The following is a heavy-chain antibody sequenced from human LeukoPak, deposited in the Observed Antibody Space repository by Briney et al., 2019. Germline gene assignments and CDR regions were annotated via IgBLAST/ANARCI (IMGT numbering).Heavy chain of an antibody. J-gene: IGHJ6*03. Sequence: ASVKVSCKASGYTFTGYYMHWVRQAPGQGLEWMGWINPNSGGTNYAQKFQGRVTMTRDTSVSTAYMGLSRLRSDDTAVYYCAREGAAGTGDNYYYYYMDVWGKGTTVTVSS. CDR1: GYTFTGYY. CDR3: AREGAAGTGDNYYYYYMDV. CDR2: INPNSGGT. V-gene: IGHV1-2*02. D-gene: IGHD6-13*01.